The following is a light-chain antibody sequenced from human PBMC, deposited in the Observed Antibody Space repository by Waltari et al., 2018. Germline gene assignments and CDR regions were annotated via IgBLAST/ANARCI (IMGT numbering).Light chain of an antibody. J-gene: IGLJ3*02. CDR1: SSNIGPNT. Sequence: QSMLTQPPSAPGTPGQKVTVSCSGGSSNIGPNTVNWYRQFPGTAPKLLIYANTQRPSGVPDRFSGSKSGASASLDIGGLESGDEAQYFCAAWDDSLNVWVFGGGTKVTVL. CDR2: ANT. CDR3: AAWDDSLNVWV. V-gene: IGLV1-44*01.